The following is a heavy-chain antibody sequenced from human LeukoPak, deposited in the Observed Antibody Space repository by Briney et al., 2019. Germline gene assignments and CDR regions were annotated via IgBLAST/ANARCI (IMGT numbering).Heavy chain of an antibody. D-gene: IGHD4-17*01. J-gene: IGHJ4*02. V-gene: IGHV3-23*01. CDR3: AKGYTVTTRGYFDY. CDR2: ISGSGGST. Sequence: GGSLRPSCAASGFTFSSYAMSWVRQAPGKGLEWVSAISGSGGSTYYADSVKGRFTISRDNSKNTLYLQMNSLRAEDTAVYYCAKGYTVTTRGYFDYWGQGTLVTVSS. CDR1: GFTFSSYA.